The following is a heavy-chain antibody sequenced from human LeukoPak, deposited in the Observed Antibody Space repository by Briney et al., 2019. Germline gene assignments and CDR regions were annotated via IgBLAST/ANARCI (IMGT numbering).Heavy chain of an antibody. V-gene: IGHV3-7*05. CDR1: GFTFSDYW. J-gene: IGHJ4*02. CDR2: IKQDGSEK. CDR3: ARDQFRHTATN. Sequence: GGSLSLSCAASGFTFSDYWMTWFRQAPGKGPEWVANIKQDGSEKNYVDSVKGRFTISRDNAKNSLFLQMNSLRAEDTAVYYCARDQFRHTATNWGQGTLVTVSS. D-gene: IGHD5-18*01.